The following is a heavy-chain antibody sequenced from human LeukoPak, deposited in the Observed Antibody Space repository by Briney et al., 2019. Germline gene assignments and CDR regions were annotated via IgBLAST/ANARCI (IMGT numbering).Heavy chain of an antibody. Sequence: GGSLRLSCAASGFTFSNYGMHWVRQAPGKGLEWVALIWFDGSKKNYVESAKGRFTISRDNSKNTLYLQMNSLRVEDTATYYYARADYNFWRGYIGGLEDYYYYYMDVWGKGTTVTVSS. CDR1: GFTFSNYG. CDR3: ARADYNFWRGYIGGLEDYYYYYMDV. J-gene: IGHJ6*03. D-gene: IGHD3-3*01. CDR2: IWFDGSKK. V-gene: IGHV3-33*01.